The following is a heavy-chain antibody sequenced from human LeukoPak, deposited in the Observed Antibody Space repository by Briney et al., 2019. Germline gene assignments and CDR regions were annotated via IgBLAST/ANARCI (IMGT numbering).Heavy chain of an antibody. D-gene: IGHD6-6*01. CDR2: ISGRADST. Sequence: GGSLRLSCEASGLTFNNHAMTWVRQGPGKGLEWASTISGRADSTFYADSVKGRFTISRDNAKNSLYLQMNSLRAEDTAVYYCARDLAAPPYYYYYMDVWGKGTTVTVSS. CDR1: GLTFNNHA. V-gene: IGHV3-23*01. CDR3: ARDLAAPPYYYYYMDV. J-gene: IGHJ6*03.